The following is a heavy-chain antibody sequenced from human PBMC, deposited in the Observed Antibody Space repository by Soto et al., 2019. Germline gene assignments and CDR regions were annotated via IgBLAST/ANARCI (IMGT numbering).Heavy chain of an antibody. V-gene: IGHV4-30-4*02. CDR2: IYYSGST. CDR1: GGSISSGDYY. J-gene: IGHJ3*02. D-gene: IGHD6-19*01. Sequence: KTSETLSLTCTVSGGSISSGDYYWSWIRQPPGKGLEWIGYIYYSGSTYYNPSLKSRVTISVDTSKNQFSLNLSSVTAADTAVYFCATYVPDKLAVAGTSDAFDIWGQGTMVTVSS. CDR3: ATYVPDKLAVAGTSDAFDI.